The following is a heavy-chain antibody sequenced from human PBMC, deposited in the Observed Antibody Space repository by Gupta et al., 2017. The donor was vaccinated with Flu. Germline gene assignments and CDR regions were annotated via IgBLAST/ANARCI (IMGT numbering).Heavy chain of an antibody. CDR1: GGTFSSYT. Sequence: QVQLVQSGAEVKKPGSSVKVSCKASGGTFSSYTISWVRQAPGQGLEWMGRIIPILGIANYAKKFQGRVTITADKSTSTAYRELSSLRSEETAVYYCARAASYCGGDCYSNWFDPWGQGTLVTVSS. V-gene: IGHV1-69*02. CDR2: IIPILGIA. CDR3: ARAASYCGGDCYSNWFDP. D-gene: IGHD2-21*02. J-gene: IGHJ5*02.